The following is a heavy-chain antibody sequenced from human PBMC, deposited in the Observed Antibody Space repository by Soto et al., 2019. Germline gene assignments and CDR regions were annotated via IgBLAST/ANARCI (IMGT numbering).Heavy chain of an antibody. V-gene: IGHV3-21*01. D-gene: IGHD5-18*01. CDR3: ARDQPGYSYGYGLGY. CDR1: GFTFSSYS. Sequence: EVQLVESGGGLVKPGGSLRLPCAASGFTFSSYSMNWVRQAPGKGLEWVSSISSSSSYIYYAGSVKGRFNISRDNANNSMYLQMISLRAEDTAVYYCARDQPGYSYGYGLGYWGQGTLVTVSS. CDR2: ISSSSSYI. J-gene: IGHJ4*02.